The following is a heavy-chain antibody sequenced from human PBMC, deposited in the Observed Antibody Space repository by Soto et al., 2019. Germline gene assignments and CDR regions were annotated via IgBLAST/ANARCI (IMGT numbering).Heavy chain of an antibody. CDR1: GGTFTGYY. J-gene: IGHJ6*02. CDR2: INPNSGGT. V-gene: IGHV1-2*04. CDR3: ARKSYDPYYGMDV. Sequence: ASVKVSCKASGGTFTGYYMHWVRQAPGRGLEWMGWINPNSGGTNYAQKFQGWVTMTRDTSISTAYMELSRLRSDDTAVYYCARKSYDPYYGMDVWGQGTTVTVSS. D-gene: IGHD3-10*01.